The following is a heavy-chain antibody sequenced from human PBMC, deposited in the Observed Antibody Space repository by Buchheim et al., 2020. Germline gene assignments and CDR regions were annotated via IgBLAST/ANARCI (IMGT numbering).Heavy chain of an antibody. D-gene: IGHD3-3*01. Sequence: QVQLVQSGAEVKKPGASVKVSCKASGYTFTSYDINWVRQATGQGLEWMGWMNPNSGNTGYAQKFQGRVTMTRNTSISKAYMELSSLRSEDTAVYYCARGAAYYDFWSGYFAATGTMDVWGQGTT. CDR1: GYTFTSYD. CDR3: ARGAAYYDFWSGYFAATGTMDV. V-gene: IGHV1-8*01. CDR2: MNPNSGNT. J-gene: IGHJ6*02.